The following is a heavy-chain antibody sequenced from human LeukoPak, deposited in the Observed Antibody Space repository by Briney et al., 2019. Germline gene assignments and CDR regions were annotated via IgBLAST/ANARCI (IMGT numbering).Heavy chain of an antibody. J-gene: IGHJ3*02. CDR3: ARYGRYRAFDI. CDR1: GFTSSAYW. Sequence: GGSLRLSCAASGFTSSAYWMHWVRQVPGKGLVWVSRINSDVSTTNYADSVKGRSTISRDNAKNTIYLQMNSLRAEDTAVYYCARYGRYRAFDIWGPGTVVTVSS. V-gene: IGHV3-74*01. CDR2: INSDVSTT. D-gene: IGHD1-26*01.